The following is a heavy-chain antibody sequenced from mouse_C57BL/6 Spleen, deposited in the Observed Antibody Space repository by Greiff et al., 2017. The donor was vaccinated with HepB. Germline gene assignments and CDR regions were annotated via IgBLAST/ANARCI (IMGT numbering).Heavy chain of an antibody. CDR3: ASAGIWWFAY. CDR1: GYAFSSSW. CDR2: IYPGDGDT. Sequence: VQLVESGPELVKPGASVKISCKASGYAFSSSWMNWVKQRPGKGLEWIGRIYPGDGDTNYNGKFKGKATLTADKSSSTAYMQLSSLTSEDSAVYFCASAGIWWFAYWGQGTLVTVSA. D-gene: IGHD1-1*02. J-gene: IGHJ3*01. V-gene: IGHV1-82*01.